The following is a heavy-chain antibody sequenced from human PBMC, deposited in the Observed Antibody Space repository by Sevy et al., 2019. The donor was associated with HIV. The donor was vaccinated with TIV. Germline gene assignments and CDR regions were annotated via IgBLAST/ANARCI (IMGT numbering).Heavy chain of an antibody. J-gene: IGHJ4*02. CDR3: TTDSNQGQYGYVWGSYRYHFDY. V-gene: IGHV3-15*01. D-gene: IGHD3-16*02. Sequence: GGSLRLSCAASGFTFSNAWMSWVRQAPGKGLEWVGRIKNKTDGGTTDYAAPVKGRFTISRDDSKKTLYLQMNSLKTADKAVYYCTTDSNQGQYGYVWGSYRYHFDYWGQGTLVTVSS. CDR2: IKNKTDGGTT. CDR1: GFTFSNAW.